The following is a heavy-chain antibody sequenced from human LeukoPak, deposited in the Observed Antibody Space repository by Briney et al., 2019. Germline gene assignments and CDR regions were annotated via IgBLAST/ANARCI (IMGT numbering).Heavy chain of an antibody. Sequence: GGSLRLSCAASGFTFSLYWMRWVRQTPGKGLVWVSRISSDGTTTNYADSVKGRFTISRDNAKNTLYLQMSNVRVEDTAVYYCARVSWNDGNFHYWGQGTLVTVSS. CDR2: ISSDGTTT. CDR1: GFTFSLYW. V-gene: IGHV3-74*01. D-gene: IGHD1-1*01. J-gene: IGHJ4*02. CDR3: ARVSWNDGNFHY.